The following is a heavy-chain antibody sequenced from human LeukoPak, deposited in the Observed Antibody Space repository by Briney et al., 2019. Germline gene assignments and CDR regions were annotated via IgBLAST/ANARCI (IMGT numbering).Heavy chain of an antibody. CDR2: ITNSGTST. Sequence: GGSLRLSCAASGFTFSSYWMSWVRQAPGKGLEWVSSITNSGTSTYYADSVKGRFTISRDNSKNMLYLQMNSLRGDDMAIYYCAKELTRTAPIPQSGSDPWGQGTLVIVSS. D-gene: IGHD2-2*01. J-gene: IGHJ5*02. CDR3: AKELTRTAPIPQSGSDP. V-gene: IGHV3-23*01. CDR1: GFTFSSYW.